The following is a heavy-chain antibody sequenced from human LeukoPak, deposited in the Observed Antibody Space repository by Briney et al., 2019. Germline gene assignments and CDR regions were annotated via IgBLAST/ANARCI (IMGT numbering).Heavy chain of an antibody. J-gene: IGHJ4*02. V-gene: IGHV3-7*01. Sequence: GGSLRLSCVASGFTFSSHHMNWVRQTPGKGLESVATIKPDGSEKYYVDSVKGRFTISRDNAKSSLYLQMNSLRAEDTGVYFCARMSSYCDYWGQETLVTVSS. D-gene: IGHD2-2*01. CDR1: GFTFSSHH. CDR3: ARMSSYCDY. CDR2: IKPDGSEK.